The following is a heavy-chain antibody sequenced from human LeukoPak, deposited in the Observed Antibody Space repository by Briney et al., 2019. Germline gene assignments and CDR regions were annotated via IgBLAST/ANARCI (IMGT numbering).Heavy chain of an antibody. D-gene: IGHD5-18*01. CDR2: MNPNSGNT. CDR1: GYTFTSYD. CDR3: ARDNGGTAMAYYYYYYMDV. J-gene: IGHJ6*03. V-gene: IGHV1-8*01. Sequence: GASVKVSCKASGYTFTSYDINWVRQATGQGLEWMGWMNPNSGNTGYAQKFQGRVTMTRNMSTSTVYMELSSLRSEDTAVYYCARDNGGTAMAYYYYYYMDVWGKGTTVTISS.